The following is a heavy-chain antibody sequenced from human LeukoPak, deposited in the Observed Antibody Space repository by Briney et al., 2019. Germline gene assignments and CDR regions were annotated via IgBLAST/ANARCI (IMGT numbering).Heavy chain of an antibody. CDR1: GYTFTSYD. CDR3: ARGPPLLWFGQAQFQH. CDR2: MNPNSGNT. Sequence: ASVKVSCKASGYTFTSYDINWVRQATGQGLEWMGWMNPNSGNTGYAQKFQGRVTMTRSTSISTAYMELSSLRSEDTAVYYCARGPPLLWFGQAQFQHWGQGTLVTVSS. D-gene: IGHD3-10*01. J-gene: IGHJ1*01. V-gene: IGHV1-8*01.